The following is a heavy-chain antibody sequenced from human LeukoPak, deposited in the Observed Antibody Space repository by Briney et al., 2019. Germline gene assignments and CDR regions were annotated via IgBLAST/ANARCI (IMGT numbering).Heavy chain of an antibody. CDR1: GGSISSGGYY. V-gene: IGHV4-30-4*08. CDR2: IYYSGST. Sequence: SETLSLTCTVSGGSISSGGYYWSWIRQHPGKGLEWIGNIYYSGSTYYNPSLKSRVTISVDTSKNQFSLKLSSVTAADTAVYYCARDTDGDSTYYYYGMDVWGKGTTVTVSS. J-gene: IGHJ6*04. D-gene: IGHD4-17*01. CDR3: ARDTDGDSTYYYYGMDV.